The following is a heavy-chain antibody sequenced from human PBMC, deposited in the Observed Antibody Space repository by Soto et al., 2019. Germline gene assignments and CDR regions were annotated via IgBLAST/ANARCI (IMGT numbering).Heavy chain of an antibody. CDR1: GFTFSNYS. Sequence: LILSCAASGFTFSNYSMTWVRRAPGRGLEWLSAISGNGDGTYYADSVKGRFTISRDNFKNTLYLQMNSLRAEDTAVYYCAKDDSGYADFDYWGLGTLVTVSS. CDR2: ISGNGDGT. J-gene: IGHJ4*02. D-gene: IGHD5-12*01. V-gene: IGHV3-23*01. CDR3: AKDDSGYADFDY.